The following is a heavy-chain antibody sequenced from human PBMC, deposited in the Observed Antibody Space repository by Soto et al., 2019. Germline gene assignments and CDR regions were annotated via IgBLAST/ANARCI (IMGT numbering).Heavy chain of an antibody. J-gene: IGHJ4*02. D-gene: IGHD2-2*01. CDR2: SYYSGST. V-gene: IGHV4-39*01. CDR3: ARPMVGYCSSTSCFDY. Sequence: QLQLQESGPRLVKPSETLSLTCTVSGGSISSSSYYWGWIRQPPGKGLEWIGSSYYSGSTYCNPSLTGRVPISVDTSKNQFSLKLSSVTAADTAVYYCARPMVGYCSSTSCFDYWGQGTLVTVSS. CDR1: GGSISSSSYY.